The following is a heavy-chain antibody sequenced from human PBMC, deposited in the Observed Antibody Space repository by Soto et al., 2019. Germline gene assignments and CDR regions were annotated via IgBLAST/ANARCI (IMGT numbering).Heavy chain of an antibody. CDR1: GFTFSSYA. CDR2: ISGSGGST. V-gene: IGHV3-23*01. CDR3: AKVVRGGLGALDM. J-gene: IGHJ3*02. Sequence: GGSLRLSCAASGFTFSSYAMSWVRQAPGKGLEWVSAISGSGGSTYYADSVKGRFTISRDNSKNTLYLQMNSLRAEDTAVDYCAKVVRGGLGALDMWGKGTMVTVSS. D-gene: IGHD6-19*01.